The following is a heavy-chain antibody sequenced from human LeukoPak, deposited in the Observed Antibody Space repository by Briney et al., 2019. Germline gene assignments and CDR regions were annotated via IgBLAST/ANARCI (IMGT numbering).Heavy chain of an antibody. CDR3: ATQTSSGSGYYFDY. J-gene: IGHJ4*02. Sequence: SETLSLTCTVSGGSISSSDYHWGWIRQPPGKGLEWIGSIYYTGSTYYNPSLKSRVSISVDTSNNQFSLKLSSGTAADTAVYYCATQTSSGSGYYFDYWGQGTLVTVSS. V-gene: IGHV4-39*01. D-gene: IGHD6-19*01. CDR2: IYYTGST. CDR1: GGSISSSDYH.